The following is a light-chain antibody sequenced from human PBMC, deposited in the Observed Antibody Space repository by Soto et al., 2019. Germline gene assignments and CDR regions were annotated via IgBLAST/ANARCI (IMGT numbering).Light chain of an antibody. CDR2: DVS. J-gene: IGLJ2*01. CDR3: SSYTSSNTQV. V-gene: IGLV2-14*03. Sequence: QSALTQPASVSGSPGQSITVSCIGTSSDIGGYNYVSWYQQHPGKAPKLMIHDVSNRPSGVSDRFSGSKSGNTASLTISGLQVDDEAYYYCSSYTSSNTQVCGGGTKLTVL. CDR1: SSDIGGYNY.